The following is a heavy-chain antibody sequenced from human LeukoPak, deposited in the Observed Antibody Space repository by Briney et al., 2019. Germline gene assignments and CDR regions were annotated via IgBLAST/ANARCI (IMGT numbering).Heavy chain of an antibody. CDR1: GFSISSNY. CDR3: AGSRWFWGGFDY. V-gene: IGHV4-59*08. D-gene: IGHD6-13*01. J-gene: IGHJ4*02. CDR2: IYYSGST. Sequence: SETLSLTCTVSGFSISSNYWSWIGQPPAKGLEGIGYIYYSGSTTYNPSLKSRVTTSVDTSKNQSSLTPSSVTAADTAVYFCAGSRWFWGGFDYWGQGTLVTVSS.